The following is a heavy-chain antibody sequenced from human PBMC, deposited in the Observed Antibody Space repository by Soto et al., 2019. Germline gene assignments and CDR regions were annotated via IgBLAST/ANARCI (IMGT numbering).Heavy chain of an antibody. Sequence: EVRLLESGGGLEQPGGSLRLSCTTSGFTFDNFAMSWVRQAPGRGLEWVSAISGGGGGKYYADSVKGRFIISRDNSKNTVYLQLTGLRTEDTAVYYCAKDVHYDSRGGLDYWGQGTLVTVSS. CDR1: GFTFDNFA. V-gene: IGHV3-23*01. D-gene: IGHD3-22*01. J-gene: IGHJ4*02. CDR3: AKDVHYDSRGGLDY. CDR2: ISGGGGGK.